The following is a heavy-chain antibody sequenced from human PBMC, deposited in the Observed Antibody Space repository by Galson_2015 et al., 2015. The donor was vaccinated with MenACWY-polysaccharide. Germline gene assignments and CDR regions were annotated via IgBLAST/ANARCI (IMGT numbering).Heavy chain of an antibody. CDR1: GFTFITHY. D-gene: IGHD5-24*01. J-gene: IGHJ4*01. CDR2: INSAGSVK. Sequence: SLRLSCAVSGFTFITHYMNWVRQALGKGLLWVSHINSAGSVKIYADSVKGRFTISRDNAKNSLYLQMNNLRAEDTAVYYCERDWSTLEARAQGTLVTVSS. V-gene: IGHV3-74*01. CDR3: ERDWSTLEA.